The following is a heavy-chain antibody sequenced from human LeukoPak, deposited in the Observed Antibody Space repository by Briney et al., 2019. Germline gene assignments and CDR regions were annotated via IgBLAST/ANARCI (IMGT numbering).Heavy chain of an antibody. CDR3: AKDRVCSGGSCYFDY. CDR1: GFTFSSYA. J-gene: IGHJ4*02. V-gene: IGHV3-23*01. Sequence: GGSLRLSCAASGFTFSSYAMTWVRQAPGRGLEWVSVITGSGDSTYYADSVKGRFTISRDNSKNTLYLQMNNLRAEDTGVYYCAKDRVCSGGSCYFDYWGQGTLVTVSS. CDR2: ITGSGDST. D-gene: IGHD2-15*01.